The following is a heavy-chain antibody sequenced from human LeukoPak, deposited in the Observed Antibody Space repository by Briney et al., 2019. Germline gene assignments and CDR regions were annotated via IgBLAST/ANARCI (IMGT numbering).Heavy chain of an antibody. CDR2: MYYSGST. D-gene: IGHD3-10*01. J-gene: IGHJ4*02. V-gene: IGHV4-34*01. CDR3: ARRGAAVH. Sequence: SETLSLTCAVYGGSFSGYYWSWIRQPPGKGLEWIGSMYYSGSTYYNPSLKSRVTISVDTSKNQFSLKLSSVTAADTAVYYCARRGAAVHWGQGTLVTVSS. CDR1: GGSFSGYY.